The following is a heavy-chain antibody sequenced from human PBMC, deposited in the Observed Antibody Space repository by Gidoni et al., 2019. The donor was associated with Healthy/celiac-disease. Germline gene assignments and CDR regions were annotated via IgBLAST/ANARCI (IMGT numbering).Heavy chain of an antibody. D-gene: IGHD3-3*01. J-gene: IGHJ4*02. V-gene: IGHV3-23*01. CDR2: ISGSGGST. CDR3: AKDADFWSYFDY. Sequence: EVQLLEPGGGLVQPGGSLRLSCSASGFTFSSYAMGWVRQGPGKGVEWVSAISGSGGSTYYADSVKGRFTISRDNSKNTLYLQMNSLRAEDTAVYYCAKDADFWSYFDYWGQGTLVTVSS. CDR1: GFTFSSYA.